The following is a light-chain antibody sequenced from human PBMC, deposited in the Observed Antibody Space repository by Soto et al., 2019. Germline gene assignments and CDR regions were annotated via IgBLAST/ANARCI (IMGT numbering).Light chain of an antibody. CDR3: MQNTHWPPRT. Sequence: DVVMTQSPLSLPVTLGQPASISCRSSQSLEYIDGNAYLNWFHQRPGQSPRRLIYKVSNRDSGVPDRFRGSGSGTDFTLKISRVEAEDVGIYYCMQNTHWPPRTFGQGTKVEIK. J-gene: IGKJ1*01. CDR2: KVS. V-gene: IGKV2-30*01. CDR1: QSLEYIDGNAY.